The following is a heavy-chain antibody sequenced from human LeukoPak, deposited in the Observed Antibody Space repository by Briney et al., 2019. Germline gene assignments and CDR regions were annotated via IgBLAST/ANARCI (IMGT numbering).Heavy chain of an antibody. CDR2: INPSGGST. Sequence: ASVKVSCKASGYTFTSYYMHWVRQAPGQGLEWMGIINPSGGSTSYAQKFHGRVTMTRDTSTSTVYMELSSLRSEDTAVYYCARDRNYYDSSGSPNNWFDPWGQGTLVTVSS. D-gene: IGHD3-22*01. CDR1: GYTFTSYY. J-gene: IGHJ5*02. V-gene: IGHV1-46*01. CDR3: ARDRNYYDSSGSPNNWFDP.